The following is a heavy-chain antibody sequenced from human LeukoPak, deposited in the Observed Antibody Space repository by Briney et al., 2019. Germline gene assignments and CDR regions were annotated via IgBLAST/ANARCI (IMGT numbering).Heavy chain of an antibody. CDR3: ARGIAAAGTDY. CDR1: GGSISSSSYY. J-gene: IGHJ4*02. D-gene: IGHD6-13*01. CDR2: IYYSGST. V-gene: IGHV4-39*01. Sequence: PSETLSLTCTVSGGSISSSSYYWGWIRQPPGKGLEWIGNIYYSGSTYYNPSLKSRVTISVDTSKNQFSLKLSSVTAADTAVYYCARGIAAAGTDYWGQGTLVTVSS.